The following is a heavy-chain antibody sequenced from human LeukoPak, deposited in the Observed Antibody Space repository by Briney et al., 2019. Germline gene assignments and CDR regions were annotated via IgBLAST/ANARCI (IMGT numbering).Heavy chain of an antibody. V-gene: IGHV4-30-2*01. CDR2: IYHSGST. CDR3: ARVLDTPSSGFYY. J-gene: IGHJ4*02. Sequence: SETLSLTCAVSGGSISSGGYSWSWIRQPPGKGLEWIGYIYHSGSTYYNPSLKSRVTMSLDTSRNQFSLKLSSVTAADTAVYYCARVLDTPSSGFYYLGQGNLVTVSS. CDR1: GGSISSGGYS. D-gene: IGHD5-18*01.